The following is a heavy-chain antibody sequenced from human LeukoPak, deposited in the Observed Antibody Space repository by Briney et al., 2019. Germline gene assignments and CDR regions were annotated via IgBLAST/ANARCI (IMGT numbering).Heavy chain of an antibody. Sequence: PSETLSLTCTVSGGSISSSSYYWGWIRQPPGKGLEWIGSIYYSGSTNYNPSLKSRVTISVDTSKNQFSLKLSSVTAADTAVYYCARMAAPRSPFSYWGQGTLVTVSS. CDR2: IYYSGST. CDR1: GGSISSSSYY. J-gene: IGHJ4*02. CDR3: ARMAAPRSPFSY. V-gene: IGHV4-39*07. D-gene: IGHD5-24*01.